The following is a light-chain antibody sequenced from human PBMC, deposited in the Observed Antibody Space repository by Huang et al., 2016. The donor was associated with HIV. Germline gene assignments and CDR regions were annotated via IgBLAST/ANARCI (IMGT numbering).Light chain of an antibody. Sequence: DIQMTQSPSSLSASVGDRVTITCQASQDISNYLNWYQQKPGKAPKLLIYDASNVETGVPSRISGSGSGTDFTCPISSLQPEDIATYYCQQYDNLLSGLTFGGGTKVEIK. V-gene: IGKV1-33*01. CDR2: DAS. CDR3: QQYDNLLSGLT. J-gene: IGKJ4*01. CDR1: QDISNY.